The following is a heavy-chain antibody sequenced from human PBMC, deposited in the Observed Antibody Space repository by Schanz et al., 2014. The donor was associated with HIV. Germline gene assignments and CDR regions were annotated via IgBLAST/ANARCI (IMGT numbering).Heavy chain of an antibody. CDR1: GFTFSRYW. D-gene: IGHD5-18*01. CDR2: IKEDGSEK. CDR3: AKSNGGDTAVVQYYFDY. V-gene: IGHV3-7*01. Sequence: EVQLVESGGGLVQPGGSLRLSCAASGFTFSRYWMTWVRQAPGKGLEWVANIKEDGSEKYHADSVKGRFTISRDNAKNSRYLNMYSLRAEDTAVYFCAKSNGGDTAVVQYYFDYWGQGTLVSVSS. J-gene: IGHJ4*02.